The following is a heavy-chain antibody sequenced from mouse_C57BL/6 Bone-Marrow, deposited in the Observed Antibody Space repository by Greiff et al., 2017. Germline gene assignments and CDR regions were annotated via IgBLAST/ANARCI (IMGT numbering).Heavy chain of an antibody. CDR1: GYTFTSYD. D-gene: IGHD1-1*01. J-gene: IGHJ1*03. Sequence: VKVVESGPELVKPGASVKLSCKASGYTFTSYDINWVKQRPGQGLEWIGWIYPRDGSTKYNEKFKGKATLTVDTSSSTAYMELHSLTSEDSAVYFCARLEFDGSSGDWYFEVWGTGTTVTVSS. V-gene: IGHV1-85*01. CDR3: ARLEFDGSSGDWYFEV. CDR2: IYPRDGST.